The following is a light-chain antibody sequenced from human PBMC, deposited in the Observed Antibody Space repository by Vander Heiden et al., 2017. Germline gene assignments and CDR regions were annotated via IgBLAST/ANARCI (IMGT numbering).Light chain of an antibody. CDR3: QQCYSNPLT. J-gene: IGKJ1*01. V-gene: IGKV1-39*01. Sequence: DIQMTQTPPSLSASVGDRVTITCRASQSISSYLNWYQQKPGKAPKLLIYAASSLQSGVPSRFSGRGSGTDFTLTISSLQPEDFATYYCQQCYSNPLTFGQGTKVEIK. CDR1: QSISSY. CDR2: AAS.